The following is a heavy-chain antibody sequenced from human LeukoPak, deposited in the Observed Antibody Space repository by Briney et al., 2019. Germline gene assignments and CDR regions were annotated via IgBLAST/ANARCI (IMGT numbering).Heavy chain of an antibody. D-gene: IGHD2-2*02. CDR2: INHSGST. V-gene: IGHV4-34*01. CDR1: GGSFSGYY. CDR3: AIQGYCSSTSCYTGEYYFDY. Sequence: PSETLSLTCAVYGGSFSGYYWSWIRQPPGKGLEWIGEINHSGSTNYNPSLKSRVTISVDTSKNQFSLKLSSVTAADTAVYYCAIQGYCSSTSCYTGEYYFDYWGQGTLVTVSS. J-gene: IGHJ4*02.